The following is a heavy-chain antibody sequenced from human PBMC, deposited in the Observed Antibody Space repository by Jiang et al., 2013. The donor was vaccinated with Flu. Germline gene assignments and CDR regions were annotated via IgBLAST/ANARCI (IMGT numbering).Heavy chain of an antibody. D-gene: IGHD3-9*01. CDR2: INHSGST. Sequence: LLKPSETLSLTCAVYGGSFSGYYWSWIRQPPGKGLEWIGEINHSGSTNYNPSLKSRVTISVDTSKNQFSLKLSSVTAADTAVYYCAREGFDILTGYSLRSGSDYWGQGTLVTVSS. V-gene: IGHV4-34*01. CDR1: GGSFSGYY. J-gene: IGHJ4*02. CDR3: AREGFDILTGYSLRSGSDY.